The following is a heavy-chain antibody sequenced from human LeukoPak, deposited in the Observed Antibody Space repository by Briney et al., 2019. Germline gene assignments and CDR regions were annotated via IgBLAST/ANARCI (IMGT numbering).Heavy chain of an antibody. Sequence: GGSLRLSCAASGFTFNSYGMHWVRQAPGKGVEWVAVMWYDGSNKYYADSVKGGFTISRDDSKNTLYLQMNSLRAEDTAMYYCARGLPPVMKYYFDYWGQGTLVTVSS. D-gene: IGHD4-11*01. CDR1: GFTFNSYG. V-gene: IGHV3-33*01. J-gene: IGHJ4*02. CDR3: ARGLPPVMKYYFDY. CDR2: MWYDGSNK.